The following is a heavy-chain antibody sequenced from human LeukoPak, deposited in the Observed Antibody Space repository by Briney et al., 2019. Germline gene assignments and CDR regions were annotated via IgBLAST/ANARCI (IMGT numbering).Heavy chain of an antibody. V-gene: IGHV3-7*01. CDR3: ARKVDDYVWGSYRYSYFDY. J-gene: IGHJ4*02. Sequence: PGGSLRLSCAAPGFTFSSYWMSWVRQAPGKGLEWVANIKQDGSEKYYVDSVKGRFTISRDNDKNSLYLQMNSLRAEDTAVYYCARKVDDYVWGSYRYSYFDYWGQGTLVTVSS. CDR1: GFTFSSYW. D-gene: IGHD3-16*02. CDR2: IKQDGSEK.